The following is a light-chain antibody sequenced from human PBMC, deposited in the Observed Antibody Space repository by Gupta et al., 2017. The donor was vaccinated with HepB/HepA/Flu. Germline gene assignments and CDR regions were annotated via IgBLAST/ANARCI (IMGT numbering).Light chain of an antibody. Sequence: SYVLTQPPSVSVAPGKTARITCGGNNIGSKSVHWYQQKPGQAPVLVVYDDSDRLSGIPERFSGSNSGNTATLTISRVEAGDEADYYCQVWDSSSDHLVVFGGGTKLTVL. J-gene: IGLJ2*01. CDR3: QVWDSSSDHLVV. V-gene: IGLV3-21*03. CDR1: NIGSKS. CDR2: DDS.